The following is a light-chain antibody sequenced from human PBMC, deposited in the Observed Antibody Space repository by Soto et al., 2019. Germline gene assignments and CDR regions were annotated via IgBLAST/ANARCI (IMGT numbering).Light chain of an antibody. Sequence: EIVMTQSPTTLSVSPGERATLSCRASQSVSSNLAWYQQKPGQAPRLLIYGASSRATGIPARFSGSGSGTEFTLTISSPQSEDFAVYYCQQYNIWPQTFGQGTKVEIK. CDR1: QSVSSN. V-gene: IGKV3-15*01. CDR2: GAS. CDR3: QQYNIWPQT. J-gene: IGKJ1*01.